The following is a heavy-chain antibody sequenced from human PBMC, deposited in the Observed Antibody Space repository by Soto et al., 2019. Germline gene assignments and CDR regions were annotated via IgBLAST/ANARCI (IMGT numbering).Heavy chain of an antibody. V-gene: IGHV1-18*01. CDR1: GYTFTSYG. CDR3: ARCAISGVHDY. J-gene: IGHJ4*02. Sequence: ASVKVSCKASGYTFTSYGISWVRQAPGQGLEWMGGIIAYIGNANYAQKLQGRVTITTDESTSTAYMELRSLRSEDTAVYYCARCAISGVHDYWGQGTLVTVSS. CDR2: IIAYIGNA. D-gene: IGHD3-10*01.